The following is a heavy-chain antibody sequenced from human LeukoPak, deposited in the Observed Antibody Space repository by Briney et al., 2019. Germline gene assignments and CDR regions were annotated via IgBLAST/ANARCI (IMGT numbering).Heavy chain of an antibody. CDR3: AIDRGADTASTD. D-gene: IGHD5-18*01. Sequence: PSETLSLTCTVSGYSISSGYFWGWIRQPPGKGLEWIGTMYRSGGTYYDPSLKSRVTISVDTSKNQFSLRLSSVTAADTAMYYCAIDRGADTASTDWGQGILVTVSS. J-gene: IGHJ4*02. CDR2: MYRSGGT. CDR1: GYSISSGYF. V-gene: IGHV4-38-2*02.